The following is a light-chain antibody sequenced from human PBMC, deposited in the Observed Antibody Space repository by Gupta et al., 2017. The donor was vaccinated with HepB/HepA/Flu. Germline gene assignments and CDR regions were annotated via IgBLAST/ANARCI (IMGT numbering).Light chain of an antibody. CDR2: ATS. CDR3: QQYSTSSFT. Sequence: EIVLTQSPGTLSVSPGERATLSCRASQSLSDTYLAWYQQKPGQAPRLVIYATSNRATGIPDRFSGSGSGADFTLTISRLEPEDFAVYYCQQYSTSSFTFGPGTKVEIK. J-gene: IGKJ3*01. V-gene: IGKV3-20*01. CDR1: QSLSDTY.